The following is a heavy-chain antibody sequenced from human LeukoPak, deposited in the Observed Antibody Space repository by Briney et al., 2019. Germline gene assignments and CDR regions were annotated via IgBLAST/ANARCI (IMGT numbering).Heavy chain of an antibody. Sequence: GGSLRLSCAASGFTFSSYSMNWVRQAPGKGLVWVSRINSDGSTTSYADSVKGRSTISRDDAKNTLYLQMNSLRAEDTAVYYCARVMYYYHSSGSIAVYYFDYWGQGTLVTVSS. CDR1: GFTFSSYS. D-gene: IGHD3-22*01. V-gene: IGHV3-74*01. J-gene: IGHJ4*02. CDR2: INSDGSTT. CDR3: ARVMYYYHSSGSIAVYYFDY.